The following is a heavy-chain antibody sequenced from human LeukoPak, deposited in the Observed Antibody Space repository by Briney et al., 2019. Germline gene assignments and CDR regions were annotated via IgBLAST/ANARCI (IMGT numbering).Heavy chain of an antibody. CDR1: GGSISSGGYS. V-gene: IGHV4-30-2*01. Sequence: SQTLSLTCAVSGGSISSGGYSWSWIRRPPGKGLEWIGYIYHSGSTYYNPSLKHRVTISVDRSKNQFSLKLSSVTAADTAVYYCARGGYDSSFGMDVWGKGTTVTVSS. CDR3: ARGGYDSSFGMDV. CDR2: IYHSGST. D-gene: IGHD5-12*01. J-gene: IGHJ6*04.